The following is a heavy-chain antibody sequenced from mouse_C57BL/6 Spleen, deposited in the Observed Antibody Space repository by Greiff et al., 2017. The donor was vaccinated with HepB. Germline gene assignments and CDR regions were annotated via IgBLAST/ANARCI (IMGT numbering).Heavy chain of an antibody. CDR3: TGPPTTVVDWYFDV. V-gene: IGHV6-3*01. Sequence: EVQLVESGGGLVQPGGSMKLSCVASGFTFSNYWMNWVRQSPEKGLEWVAQIRLKSDNYATHYAESVKGRFTISRDDSKSSVYLQMHNLRAEDTGIYYCTGPPTTVVDWYFDVWGTGTTVTVSS. CDR1: GFTFSNYW. D-gene: IGHD1-1*01. J-gene: IGHJ1*03. CDR2: IRLKSDNYAT.